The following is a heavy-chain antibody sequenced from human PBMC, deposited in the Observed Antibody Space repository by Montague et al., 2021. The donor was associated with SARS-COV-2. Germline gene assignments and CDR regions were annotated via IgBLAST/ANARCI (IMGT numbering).Heavy chain of an antibody. CDR2: IYNSGST. D-gene: IGHD3-22*01. Sequence: SETLSLTCTVSGGSLSSYYWSWIRQPPGKGLEWIGAIYNSGSTNYNPSLKSRVTISVDTSKNQFSLKLHSVTAADTAVYYCARGRIEVSVFVVVLRLATYGMDVWGKGTTVTVSS. J-gene: IGHJ6*04. CDR1: GGSLSSYY. CDR3: ARGRIEVSVFVVVLRLATYGMDV. V-gene: IGHV4-59*12.